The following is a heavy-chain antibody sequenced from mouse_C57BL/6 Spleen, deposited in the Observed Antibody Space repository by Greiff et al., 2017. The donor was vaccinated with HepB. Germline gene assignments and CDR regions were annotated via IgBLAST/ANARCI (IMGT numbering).Heavy chain of an antibody. CDR2: INPGSGGT. J-gene: IGHJ1*03. D-gene: IGHD2-4*01. CDR3: ARGDYYDYGHWYFDV. Sequence: QVQLKESGAELVRPGTSVKVSCKASGYAFTNYLIEWVKQRPGQGLEWIGVINPGSGGTNYNEKFKGKATLTADKSSSTANMQLSILTSEDSAVYFCARGDYYDYGHWYFDVWGTGTTVTVSS. CDR1: GYAFTNYL. V-gene: IGHV1-54*01.